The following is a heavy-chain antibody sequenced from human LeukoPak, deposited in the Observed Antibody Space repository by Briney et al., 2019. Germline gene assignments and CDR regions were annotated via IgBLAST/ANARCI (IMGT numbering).Heavy chain of an antibody. CDR3: ARFRTGRAFDI. D-gene: IGHD3/OR15-3a*01. V-gene: IGHV1-46*01. Sequence: ASVKVSCKASGYTFSSYYMHWVRQAPGQGLEWMGIINPSGDSTSYAQEFQGRVTMTRDTSTSTVYMDLSSLRSEDTAMYYCARFRTGRAFDIWGQGTMVTVSS. CDR1: GYTFSSYY. CDR2: INPSGDST. J-gene: IGHJ3*02.